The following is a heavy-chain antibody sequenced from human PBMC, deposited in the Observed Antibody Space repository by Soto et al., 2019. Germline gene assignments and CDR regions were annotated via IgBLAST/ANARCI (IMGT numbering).Heavy chain of an antibody. D-gene: IGHD2-2*01. CDR3: ARDPAADIVVVPAAMPPSYYYYMDV. CDR1: GYTFTSYA. Sequence: GASVKVSCKASGYTFTSYAMHWVRQAPGQRLEWMGWINAGNGNTKYSQKLQGRVTITRDTSASTAYMELSSLRSEDTAVYYCARDPAADIVVVPAAMPPSYYYYMDVWGKGTTVTVSS. J-gene: IGHJ6*03. V-gene: IGHV1-3*01. CDR2: INAGNGNT.